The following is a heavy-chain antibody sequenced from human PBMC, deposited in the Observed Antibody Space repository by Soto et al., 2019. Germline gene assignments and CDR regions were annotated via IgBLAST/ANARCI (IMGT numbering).Heavy chain of an antibody. J-gene: IGHJ3*02. CDR3: ARTVEMATMRSCDI. V-gene: IGHV1-18*04. D-gene: IGHD5-12*01. Sequence: ASVKVSCKASGYTFTSYGISWVRQAPGQGLECMGWISASDGNTNYAQKLQGSVTMTTXTXXRXXXMXLXXLRXEXTAVYYCARTVEMATMRSCDIWGQGTM. CDR1: GYTFTSYG. CDR2: ISASDGNT.